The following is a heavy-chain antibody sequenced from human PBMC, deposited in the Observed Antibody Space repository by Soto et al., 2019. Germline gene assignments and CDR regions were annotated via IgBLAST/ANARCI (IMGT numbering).Heavy chain of an antibody. D-gene: IGHD3-10*01. CDR1: DGSISSYY. CDR3: GRTPYYYGSGSFRNFDY. V-gene: IGHV4-59*12. CDR2: IYYSGST. Sequence: PSETLSLTCTISDGSISSYYWSWIRQPPGKGLEWIGYIYYSGSTNYNPSLKSRVTISVDTSKNQFSLKLSSVTAADTAVYYCGRTPYYYGSGSFRNFDYWGQGTLVTVPS. J-gene: IGHJ4*02.